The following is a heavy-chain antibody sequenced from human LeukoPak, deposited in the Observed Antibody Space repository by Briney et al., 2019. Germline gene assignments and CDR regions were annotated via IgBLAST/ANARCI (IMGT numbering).Heavy chain of an antibody. CDR2: IDWNGSST. CDR3: ARDADYYFDQ. V-gene: IGHV3-20*04. CDR1: GFTFDDYG. Sequence: PGGSLRLSCAASGFTFDDYGMSWVRQAPGKGLEWVSSIDWNGSSTGYADSVEGRFTISRDNAKNSLYLQMNSLRAEDTALYYCARDADYYFDQWGQGTLVTVSS. J-gene: IGHJ4*02.